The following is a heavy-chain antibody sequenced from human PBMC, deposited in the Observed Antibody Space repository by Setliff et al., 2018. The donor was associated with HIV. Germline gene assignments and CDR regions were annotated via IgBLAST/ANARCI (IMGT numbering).Heavy chain of an antibody. CDR2: IYYSGRT. D-gene: IGHD5-12*01. CDR1: GGSISSGGYY. V-gene: IGHV4-31*03. J-gene: IGHJ4*02. CDR3: ARQPLYNDYDWRSYYFDY. Sequence: PSETLSLTCTVSGGSISSGGYYWSWIRQHPGKGLEWIGYIYYSGRTYYSPSLNSRFTISVDTSKNQFSLKLRSVTAADTAVYYCARQPLYNDYDWRSYYFDYWGQGSLVTVSS.